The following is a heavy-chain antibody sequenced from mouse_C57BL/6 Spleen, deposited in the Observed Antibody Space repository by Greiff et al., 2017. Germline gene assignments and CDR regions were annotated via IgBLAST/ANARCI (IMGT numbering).Heavy chain of an antibody. V-gene: IGHV7-3*01. J-gene: IGHJ4*01. CDR2: IRNKANGYTT. CDR3: ARSLLYDGYYVNYAMDY. D-gene: IGHD2-3*01. CDR1: GFTFTDYY. Sequence: EVKLVESGGGLVQPGGSLSLSCAASGFTFTDYYMSWVRQPPGKALEWLGFIRNKANGYTTEYSASVKGRFTISRDNSQSILYLQMNALRAEDSATYYCARSLLYDGYYVNYAMDYWGQGTSVTVSS.